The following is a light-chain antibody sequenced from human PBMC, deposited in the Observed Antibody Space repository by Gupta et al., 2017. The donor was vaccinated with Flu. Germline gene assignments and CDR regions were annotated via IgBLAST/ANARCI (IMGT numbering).Light chain of an antibody. CDR3: CSYAGSSNFV. CDR1: SSDVGSYNL. J-gene: IGLJ2*01. Sequence: QSALPQPASVSGSPGQSITISCTGTSSDVGSYNLDSWDQQPTGKATKLMIYEGSKRSSGVANRFSGSKAGNTASLTISGHQAEDEADYYCCSYAGSSNFVFGGGTKLTVL. CDR2: EGS. V-gene: IGLV2-23*03.